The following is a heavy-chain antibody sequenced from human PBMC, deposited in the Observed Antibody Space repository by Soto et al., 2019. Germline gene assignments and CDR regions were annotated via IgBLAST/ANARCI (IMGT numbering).Heavy chain of an antibody. CDR3: ARVRNNNDKRLDV. CDR2: SWYDGKT. D-gene: IGHD2-8*01. CDR1: GITLAAYG. Sequence: QEHLVESGGGMVHPGTSLRLSCVTSGITLAAYGMHWVRQAPGKGLEWVALSWYDGKTFYGDSVKGRFTISRDTSTVFLDMRSLRPDDTAVYFCARVRNNNDKRLDVWGQGTTVIVS. J-gene: IGHJ6*02. V-gene: IGHV3-33*01.